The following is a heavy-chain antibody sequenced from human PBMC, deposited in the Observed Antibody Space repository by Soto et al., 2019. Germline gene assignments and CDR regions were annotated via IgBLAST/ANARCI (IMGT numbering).Heavy chain of an antibody. Sequence: PSETLSLTCTVSGGSMSPNYWSWIRQPPGKGLEWIGYMYYYGGTTNYNPSLKSRVTMSVDTSKNQFSLKLDSVTAADTAVYYCARRRWYLDHWGQGTLVTVSS. CDR3: ARRRWYLDH. D-gene: IGHD6-13*01. CDR2: MYYYGGT. CDR1: GGSMSPNY. J-gene: IGHJ4*02. V-gene: IGHV4-59*01.